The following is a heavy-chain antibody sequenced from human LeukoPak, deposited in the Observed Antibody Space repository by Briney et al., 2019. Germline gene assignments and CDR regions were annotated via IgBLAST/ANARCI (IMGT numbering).Heavy chain of an antibody. V-gene: IGHV4-39*01. J-gene: IGHJ4*02. CDR3: ARHANVRVRGVGLNYYDSSGYPDY. D-gene: IGHD3-22*01. CDR2: IYYRGST. CDR1: GGSISSNNYY. Sequence: PSETLSLTCTVSGGSISSNNYYWGWIRQPPGKGLACTGSIYYRGSTYYNPSLKSRVTISVDTSKNQFSLKLSSVTAADTAVYYCARHANVRVRGVGLNYYDSSGYPDYWGQGTLVTVSS.